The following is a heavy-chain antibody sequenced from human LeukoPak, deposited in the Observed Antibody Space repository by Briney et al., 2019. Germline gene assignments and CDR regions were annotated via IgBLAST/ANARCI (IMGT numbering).Heavy chain of an antibody. J-gene: IGHJ5*02. CDR3: ARDNSVRDEAWWFNP. Sequence: ASVKVSCKAFGDTFTSNYMHWVRHAPGQGPEWMGVISPSGGSTTYAQKFQGRVTLTRDMSTSTDYLELSSLRPEDTAVYYCARDNSVRDEAWWFNPWGQGTLVTVSS. CDR2: ISPSGGST. D-gene: IGHD5-24*01. V-gene: IGHV1-46*01. CDR1: GDTFTSNY.